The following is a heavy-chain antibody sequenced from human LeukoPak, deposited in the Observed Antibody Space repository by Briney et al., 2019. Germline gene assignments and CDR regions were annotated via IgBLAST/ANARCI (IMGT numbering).Heavy chain of an antibody. CDR3: ANDYDILTGFYYYYYMDV. V-gene: IGHV3-30*04. D-gene: IGHD3-9*01. CDR1: GFTFSSYA. J-gene: IGHJ6*03. Sequence: GRSLRLACAASGFTFSSYAMHWVRQAPGKGLEWVAVISYDGSSKYYADSVKGRFTISRDNSKNTLYLQMNSLRAEDTAVYYCANDYDILTGFYYYYYMDVWGKGTTVTISS. CDR2: ISYDGSSK.